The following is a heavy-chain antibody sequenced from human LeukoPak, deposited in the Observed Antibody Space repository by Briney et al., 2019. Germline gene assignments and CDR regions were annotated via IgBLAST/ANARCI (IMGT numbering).Heavy chain of an antibody. CDR2: VYYSGST. Sequence: PSETLSLTCTVSGGSINNYYWSWIRQPPGKGLEWIGYVYYSGSTNYNPSLKSRVTISVDTSKNQFSLKLSSVTAADTAVYYCARLSLPWLPLDYWGQGTLVTVSS. CDR3: ARLSLPWLPLDY. V-gene: IGHV4-59*01. J-gene: IGHJ4*02. D-gene: IGHD3-9*01. CDR1: GGSINNYY.